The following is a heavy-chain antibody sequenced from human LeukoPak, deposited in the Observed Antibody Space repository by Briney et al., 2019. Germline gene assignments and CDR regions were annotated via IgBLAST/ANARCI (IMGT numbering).Heavy chain of an antibody. CDR3: ARIPGGYYYAMDV. D-gene: IGHD3-16*01. J-gene: IGHJ6*02. CDR2: ISSRSSNI. Sequence: RGSLRLSCAASGFTFSSYSMNWVRQAPGKGLEWVSYISSRSSNIYYADSVKGRFTISRDNAKNSLYLQMNSLRDEDTAVYYCARIPGGYYYAMDVWGRGTTVTVSS. CDR1: GFTFSSYS. V-gene: IGHV3-48*02.